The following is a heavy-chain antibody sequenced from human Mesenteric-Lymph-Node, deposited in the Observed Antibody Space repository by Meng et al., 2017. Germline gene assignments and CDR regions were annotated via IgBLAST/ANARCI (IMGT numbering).Heavy chain of an antibody. J-gene: IGHJ6*02. CDR1: GGTFSNYA. D-gene: IGHD2-2*01. CDR3: ARERDIVVVPAASDYYYYGMDV. Sequence: SVKVSCKASGGTFSNYAISWVRQAPGQGLEWMGGIIPIFGTANYAQKFQGRVAITADESTSTAYMELSSLRSEDTAVYYCARERDIVVVPAASDYYYYGMDVWGQGTTVTVSS. CDR2: IIPIFGTA. V-gene: IGHV1-69*13.